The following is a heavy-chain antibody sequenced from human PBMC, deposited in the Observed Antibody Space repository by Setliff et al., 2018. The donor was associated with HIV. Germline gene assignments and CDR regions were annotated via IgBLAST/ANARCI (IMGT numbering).Heavy chain of an antibody. Sequence: VASVKVSCKASGYTFTSYAISWVRQAPGQGLEWMAWISAYNGNTNYAQRLQGRVTVTTDTSTSTAYMELRSLRSDDTAVYYCARDYYGSGSYFILGYWGPGTLVTVSS. V-gene: IGHV1-18*01. CDR3: ARDYYGSGSYFILGY. J-gene: IGHJ4*02. CDR2: ISAYNGNT. D-gene: IGHD3-10*01. CDR1: GYTFTSYA.